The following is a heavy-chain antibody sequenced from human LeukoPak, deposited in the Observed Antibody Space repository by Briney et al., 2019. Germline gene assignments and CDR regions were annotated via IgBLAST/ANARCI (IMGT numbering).Heavy chain of an antibody. CDR3: AKSAAHYYYYYMDV. J-gene: IGHJ6*03. CDR1: GFTFDDYA. CDR2: ISWNSGSI. V-gene: IGHV3-9*01. Sequence: GGSLRLSCAASGFTFDDYAMHWVRHAPGKGLEWVSGISWNSGSIGYADSVKGRFTISRDNAKNSLYLQMNSLRAEDTALYYCAKSAAHYYYYYMDVWGKGTTVTVSS.